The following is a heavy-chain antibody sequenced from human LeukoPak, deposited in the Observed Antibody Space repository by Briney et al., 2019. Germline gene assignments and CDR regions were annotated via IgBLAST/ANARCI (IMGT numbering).Heavy chain of an antibody. V-gene: IGHV3-30*03. D-gene: IGHD4-11*01. J-gene: IGHJ4*02. CDR2: ISYDGRNK. Sequence: GKSLRLSCAVSGFTFNNYGMHWVRQAPGKGLEWVAVISYDGRNKHYPDSVKGRFTISRDISTDTLWLQMDSLRTEDTAVYYCARTTVTTTGGQFDYWGQGTLVTVSS. CDR3: ARTTVTTTGGQFDY. CDR1: GFTFNNYG.